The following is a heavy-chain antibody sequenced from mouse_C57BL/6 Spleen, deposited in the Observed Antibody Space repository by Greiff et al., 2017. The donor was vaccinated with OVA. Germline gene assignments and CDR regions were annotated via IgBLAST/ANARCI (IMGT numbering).Heavy chain of an antibody. J-gene: IGHJ2*01. CDR2: IDPSDSYT. CDR3: ARYDSSGYFDY. V-gene: IGHV1-59*01. CDR1: GYTFTSYW. D-gene: IGHD3-2*02. Sequence: VKLQQPGAELVRPGTSVKLSCKASGYTFTSYWMHWVKQRPGQGLEWIGVIDPSDSYTNYNQKFKGKATLTVDTSSSTAYMQLSSLTSEDSAVYYCARYDSSGYFDYWGQGTTLTVSS.